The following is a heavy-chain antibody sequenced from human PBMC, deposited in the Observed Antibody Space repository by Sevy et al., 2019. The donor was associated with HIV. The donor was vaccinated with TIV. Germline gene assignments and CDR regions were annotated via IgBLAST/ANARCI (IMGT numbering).Heavy chain of an antibody. CDR2: TYYRSKWYN. CDR3: ARDYNGNSYFDY. Sequence: SQTLSLTCAITGDSVSSNSAAWNWIRQSPSRGLEWLGRTYYRSKWYNDSSVSLRGRLTIIPDTSENRFSLHLNSVPPADTAIYYCARDYNGNSYFDYWGQGTLDTVSS. J-gene: IGHJ4*02. D-gene: IGHD3-10*01. CDR1: GDSVSSNSAA. V-gene: IGHV6-1*01.